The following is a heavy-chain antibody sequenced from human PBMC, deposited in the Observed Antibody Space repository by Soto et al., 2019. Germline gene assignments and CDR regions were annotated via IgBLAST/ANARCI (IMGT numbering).Heavy chain of an antibody. Sequence: SVKVSCKASGGTFSSYAISWVRQAPGQGLEWMGGIIPIFGTANYAQKFQGRVTITADESTRTAYMELSSLRSEDTAVYYCARAILRYFDWLQNWFDPWGQGTLVTVSS. V-gene: IGHV1-69*13. CDR3: ARAILRYFDWLQNWFDP. CDR1: GGTFSSYA. CDR2: IIPIFGTA. D-gene: IGHD3-9*01. J-gene: IGHJ5*02.